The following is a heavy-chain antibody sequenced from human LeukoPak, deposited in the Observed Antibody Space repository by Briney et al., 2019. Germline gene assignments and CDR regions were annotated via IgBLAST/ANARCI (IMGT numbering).Heavy chain of an antibody. CDR1: GFTFSSYG. CDR2: IRYDGSNK. CDR3: AKDRISAGYSGYGLYYFDY. D-gene: IGHD5-12*01. J-gene: IGHJ4*02. V-gene: IGHV3-30*02. Sequence: GGSLRLSCAASGFTFSSYGMHWVRQAPGKGLEWVAFIRYDGSNKYYADSVKGRFTISRDNSKNTLYLQMNSLRAEDTAVYYCAKDRISAGYSGYGLYYFDYWGQGTLVTVSS.